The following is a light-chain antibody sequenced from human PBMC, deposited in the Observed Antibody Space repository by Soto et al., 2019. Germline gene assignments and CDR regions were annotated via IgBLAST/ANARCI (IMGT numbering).Light chain of an antibody. CDR1: QSVSSN. CDR3: RQSMSRHPWRT. J-gene: IGKJ1*01. CDR2: GAS. V-gene: IGKV3-15*01. Sequence: EIVMTQSPATLSVSPGERATLSCRASQSVSSNLAWYQQKPGQAPRLLIYGASTRATGVPARFSGSGSGTEFTLTVSSLQSEDFAVYYCRQSMSRHPWRTLGQGTKVDIK.